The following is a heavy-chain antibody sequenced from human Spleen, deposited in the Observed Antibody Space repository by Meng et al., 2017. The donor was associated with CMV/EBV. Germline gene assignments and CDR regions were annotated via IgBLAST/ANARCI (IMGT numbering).Heavy chain of an antibody. J-gene: IGHJ4*02. D-gene: IGHD6-19*01. CDR1: GGSVNSPNYY. V-gene: IGHV4-61*01. Sequence: CSVAGGSVNSPNYYWSWIRQPPGKGLEWIGYIYYSGSTRYNPSLNSRLTISMDKSKNQFSLNLYSLTAADTALYYCAREWAGSSFDYWGQGALVTVSS. CDR3: AREWAGSSFDY. CDR2: IYYSGST.